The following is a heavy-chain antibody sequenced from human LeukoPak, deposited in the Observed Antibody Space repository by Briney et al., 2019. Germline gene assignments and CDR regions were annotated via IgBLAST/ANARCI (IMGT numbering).Heavy chain of an antibody. CDR1: GYTFTSYG. J-gene: IGHJ4*02. D-gene: IGHD2-2*01. CDR2: ISAYNGNT. Sequence: ASVKDSRKSSGYTFTSYGISWVRQAPGQGLEWVGWISAYNGNTNYAQKLQGRVTMTTDTSTSTAYIELRSLRSDDTAVYYCARKLGYCSSTSCWLIDYWGEGTLVTASS. V-gene: IGHV1-18*01. CDR3: ARKLGYCSSTSCWLIDY.